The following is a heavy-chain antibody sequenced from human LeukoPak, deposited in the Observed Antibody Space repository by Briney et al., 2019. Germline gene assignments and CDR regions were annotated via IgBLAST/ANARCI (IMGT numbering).Heavy chain of an antibody. D-gene: IGHD6-13*01. CDR3: ARDHSSSWYNWSDP. CDR1: GGSISSYY. Sequence: SETLSLTCTVSGGSISSYYWSWIRQPPGKGLEWIGYIYYSGSTNYNPSLKSRVTISVDTSKNQFSLKLSSVTAADTAVYYCARDHSSSWYNWSDPWGQGTLVTVSS. V-gene: IGHV4-59*01. J-gene: IGHJ5*02. CDR2: IYYSGST.